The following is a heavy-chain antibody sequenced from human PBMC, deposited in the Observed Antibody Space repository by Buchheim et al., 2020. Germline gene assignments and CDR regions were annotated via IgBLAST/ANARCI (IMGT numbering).Heavy chain of an antibody. D-gene: IGHD1-1*01. J-gene: IGHJ5*01. CDR1: GYGFPSYW. Sequence: EVQLVQSGTEVKKPGESLRISCKGSGYGFPSYWIGWVRQMPGKGLEWIGVIYPGDSRTKYSPSFQGQVTMSAEKSTSTASIQWSSLKVSDGAIYYCARFGGTALSKNWFDFWGQGTL. CDR2: IYPGDSRT. CDR3: ARFGGTALSKNWFDF. V-gene: IGHV5-51*01.